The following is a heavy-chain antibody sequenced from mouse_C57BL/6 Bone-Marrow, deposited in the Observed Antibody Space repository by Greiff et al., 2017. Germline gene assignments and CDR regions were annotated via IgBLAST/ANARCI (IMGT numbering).Heavy chain of an antibody. Sequence: QVQLQQPGAELVKPGASVKLSCKASGYTFTSYWMQWVKQRPGQGLEWIGEIDPSDSYTNYNHKFKGKATLTVDTSSSTAYMQLSSLTSEDSAVYYCARPDYDVDWFAYWGQGTLVTVSA. CDR1: GYTFTSYW. CDR3: ARPDYDVDWFAY. D-gene: IGHD2-4*01. V-gene: IGHV1-50*01. CDR2: IDPSDSYT. J-gene: IGHJ3*01.